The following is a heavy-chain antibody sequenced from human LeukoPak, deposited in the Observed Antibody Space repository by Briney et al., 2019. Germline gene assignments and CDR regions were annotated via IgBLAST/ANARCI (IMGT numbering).Heavy chain of an antibody. J-gene: IGHJ3*02. CDR2: IYHSGST. CDR1: GGSISSSNW. Sequence: PSETLSLTCAVSGGSISSSNWWSWVRQPPGKGLEWIGEIYHSGSTNYNPSLKSRVTISVDKSKNQFSLKLSSVTAADTAVYYCARDRRARLDAFDIWGQGTMVTVSS. V-gene: IGHV4-4*02. CDR3: ARDRRARLDAFDI. D-gene: IGHD5/OR15-5a*01.